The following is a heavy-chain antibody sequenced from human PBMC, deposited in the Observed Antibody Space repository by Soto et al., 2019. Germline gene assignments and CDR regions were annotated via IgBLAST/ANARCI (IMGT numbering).Heavy chain of an antibody. CDR2: INAGNGNT. CDR3: TRSEVRPSVGLIGHFDY. V-gene: IGHV1-3*01. CDR1: GYSFTTYA. D-gene: IGHD3-16*02. J-gene: IGHJ4*02. Sequence: QVQLVQSGAEGKKPGASVKVSCKASGYSFTTYAMHWVRQAPGQRLEWMGWINAGNGNTKYSQKLQGRVSITRDKSASTAYMELSSLRSEDTAVYYCTRSEVRPSVGLIGHFDYWGQGTLVTVSS.